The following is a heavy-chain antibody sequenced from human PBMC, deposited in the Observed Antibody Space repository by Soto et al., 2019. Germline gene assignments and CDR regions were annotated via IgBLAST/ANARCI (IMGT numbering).Heavy chain of an antibody. Sequence: SETLSLTCTVSGGSISSYYWSWIRQPPGKGLEWIGYIYYSGSTNYNPSLKSRVTISVDTSKNQFSLKLSSVTAADTAVYYCARVKGDSSSWYMIGWFDPWGQGTLVTVSS. CDR3: ARVKGDSSSWYMIGWFDP. CDR1: GGSISSYY. CDR2: IYYSGST. D-gene: IGHD6-13*01. V-gene: IGHV4-59*01. J-gene: IGHJ5*02.